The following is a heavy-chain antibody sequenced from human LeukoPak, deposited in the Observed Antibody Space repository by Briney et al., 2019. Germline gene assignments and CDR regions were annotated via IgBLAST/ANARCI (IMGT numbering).Heavy chain of an antibody. V-gene: IGHV4-59*01. CDR3: ARGPTRYYFDY. CDR1: GGSTTNYY. Sequence: SETLSLTCTVSGGSTTNYYWSWIRQPPGKGLEWIGYIYYSGNTNCNPSLKSRVTISVDTSNNQFSLNLSSVTDADTAVYYCARGPTRYYFDYWGQGTLVTVSS. CDR2: IYYSGNT. J-gene: IGHJ4*02.